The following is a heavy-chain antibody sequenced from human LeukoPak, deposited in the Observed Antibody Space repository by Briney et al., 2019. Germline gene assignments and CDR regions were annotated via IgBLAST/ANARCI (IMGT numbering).Heavy chain of an antibody. CDR3: VKDPRDTYGTNWFVS. CDR2: IRGTGGAT. CDR1: GFSFGNYA. D-gene: IGHD2-21*01. J-gene: IGHJ5*01. Sequence: AGGSLRLSCVASGFSFGNYAMSWVRRAPGKGLQWVSQIRGTGGATWYAGFARDRFTISRDNSKKTLYLQMSGLRVEDTAMYYCVKDPRDTYGTNWFVSWGQGTLLIVSS. V-gene: IGHV3-23*01.